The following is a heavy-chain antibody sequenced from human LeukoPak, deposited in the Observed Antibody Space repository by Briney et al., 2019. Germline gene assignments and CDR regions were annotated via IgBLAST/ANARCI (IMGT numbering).Heavy chain of an antibody. CDR2: ISAYNDKT. D-gene: IGHD2-8*01. J-gene: IGHJ4*02. CDR3: ARAGARISMLRGGLDY. CDR1: GYTFGTYG. Sequence: APVKVSCKASGYTFGTYGISWVRQAPGQGLEWMGWISAYNDKTNYAQKYEGRVTMTTDTSTTTAYMELRSLTSDDTAVYYCARAGARISMLRGGLDYWGQGTLVTVSS. V-gene: IGHV1-18*04.